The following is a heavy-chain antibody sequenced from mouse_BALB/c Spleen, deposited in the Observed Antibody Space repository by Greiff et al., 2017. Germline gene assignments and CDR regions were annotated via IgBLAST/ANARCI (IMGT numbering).Heavy chain of an antibody. Sequence: VQLQESGAELVKPGASVKLSCKASGYTFTSYYMYWVKQRPGQGLEWIGEINPSNGGTNFNEKFKSKATLTVDKSSSTAYMQLSSLTSEDSAVYYCTRSEDGYDGAGYWGQGTTLTVSS. D-gene: IGHD2-2*01. CDR1: GYTFTSYY. CDR2: INPSNGGT. CDR3: TRSEDGYDGAGY. J-gene: IGHJ2*01. V-gene: IGHV1S81*02.